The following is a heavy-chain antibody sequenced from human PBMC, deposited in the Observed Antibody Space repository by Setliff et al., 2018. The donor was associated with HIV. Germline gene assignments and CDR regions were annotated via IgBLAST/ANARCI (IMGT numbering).Heavy chain of an antibody. D-gene: IGHD6-13*01. CDR1: GFSISSGYY. J-gene: IGHJ4*02. CDR2: IYHSGST. V-gene: IGHV4-38-2*02. CDR3: ARDGGRTGYSSSSDQ. Sequence: SETLSLTCAVSGFSISSGYYWGWIRQPPGKGLEWIGTIYHSGSTYYSPSLMIRVTISVDTSKNQSSLKLNSVTAADTAVYYCARDGGRTGYSSSSDQWGQGTLVTVSS.